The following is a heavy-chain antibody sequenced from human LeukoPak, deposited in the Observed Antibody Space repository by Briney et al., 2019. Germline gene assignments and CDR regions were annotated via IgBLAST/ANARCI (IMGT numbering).Heavy chain of an antibody. J-gene: IGHJ4*02. Sequence: SQTLSLTCTVSGGSISSGSYYWSWIRQPAGKGLEWIGRIYTSGSTNYNPSLKSRVTISVDTSKNQFSPKLSSVTAADTAVYYCARDDDYYDSSGYYYSDYWGQGTLVTVSS. CDR1: GGSISSGSYY. CDR2: IYTSGST. V-gene: IGHV4-61*02. D-gene: IGHD3-22*01. CDR3: ARDDDYYDSSGYYYSDY.